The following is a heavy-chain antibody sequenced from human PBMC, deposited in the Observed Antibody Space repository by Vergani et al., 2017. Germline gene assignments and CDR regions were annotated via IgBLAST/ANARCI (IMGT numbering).Heavy chain of an antibody. CDR1: GFTVSSNY. D-gene: IGHD2-2*02. J-gene: IGHJ4*02. CDR2: IYSGGST. CDR3: ARETCSSTSCYIDY. Sequence: EVQLVESGGGLVQPGRSLRLSCTASGFTVSSNYMSWVRQAPGKGLEWVSVIYSGGSTYYADSVKGRFTISRHNSKNTLYLQMNSLRAEDTAVYYCARETCSSTSCYIDYWGQGTLVTVSS. V-gene: IGHV3-53*04.